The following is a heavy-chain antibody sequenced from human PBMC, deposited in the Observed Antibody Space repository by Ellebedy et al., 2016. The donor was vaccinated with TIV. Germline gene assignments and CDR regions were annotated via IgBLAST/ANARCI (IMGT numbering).Heavy chain of an antibody. CDR3: ARGGKYYYMDL. J-gene: IGHJ6*03. CDR2: IHPNSGGT. Sequence: ASVKVSXXASGYTFTSYGISWVRQAPGQGLEWMGWIHPNSGGTSYAQKFQGRVTMTRDTSISTAYMELTRLRSDDTAMYYCARGGKYYYMDLWGKGTTVTVSS. V-gene: IGHV1-2*02. D-gene: IGHD1-1*01. CDR1: GYTFTSYG.